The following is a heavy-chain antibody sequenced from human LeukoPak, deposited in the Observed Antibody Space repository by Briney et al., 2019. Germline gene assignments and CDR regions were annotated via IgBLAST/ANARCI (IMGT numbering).Heavy chain of an antibody. D-gene: IGHD6-6*01. Sequence: PGGSLRLSCAASGFTFSSYAMSWVRQAPGKGLEWVSGISWNSGSRGYADSVKGRFTISRDNANNSLYLQMNSLRAEDTALYYCAKDAGSSPDWYFHLWGRGTLVTVSS. CDR3: AKDAGSSPDWYFHL. J-gene: IGHJ2*01. CDR1: GFTFSSYA. V-gene: IGHV3-9*01. CDR2: ISWNSGSR.